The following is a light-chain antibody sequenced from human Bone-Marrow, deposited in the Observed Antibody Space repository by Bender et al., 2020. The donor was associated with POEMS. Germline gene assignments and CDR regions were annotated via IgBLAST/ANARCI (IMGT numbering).Light chain of an antibody. J-gene: IGLJ3*02. CDR3: CSYATWNTWV. CDR1: SSDIGGYNY. CDR2: EDT. Sequence: QSALTQPLSVSGSPGQSVTVSCTGTSSDIGGYNYVSWYQHIPGKAPKLLIYEDTERPSGVPDRFSASKSANPASLTISGLQIEDEPVYYCCSYATWNTWVFGGWTKLTVL. V-gene: IGLV2-11*01.